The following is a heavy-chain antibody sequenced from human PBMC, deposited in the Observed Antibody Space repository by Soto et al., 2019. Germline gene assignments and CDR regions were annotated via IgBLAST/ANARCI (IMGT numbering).Heavy chain of an antibody. V-gene: IGHV1-3*01. CDR1: GYTFTSYA. Sequence: QVQLVQSGAEVKKPGASVKVSCKASGYTFTSYALNWVRQAPGQRLEWMGWINAGNGNTKYSQKFQGRVPITRDTSASTAYMELSSLRSEDTAVYYCASSHALYYYYGMDVGGQGNTVTVSS. CDR3: ASSHALYYYYGMDV. J-gene: IGHJ6*02. D-gene: IGHD2-2*01. CDR2: INAGNGNT.